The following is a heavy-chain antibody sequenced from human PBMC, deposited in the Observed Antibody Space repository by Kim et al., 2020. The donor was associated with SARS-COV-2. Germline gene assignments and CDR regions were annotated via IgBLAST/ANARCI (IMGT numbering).Heavy chain of an antibody. D-gene: IGHD6-6*01. J-gene: IGHJ4*02. Sequence: VSVKSRITINPDTAKNQFSLQLNSVTPEDTAVYYCAREIYGEYSSSHIDYWSQGTLVTVSS. V-gene: IGHV6-1*01. CDR3: AREIYGEYSSSHIDY.